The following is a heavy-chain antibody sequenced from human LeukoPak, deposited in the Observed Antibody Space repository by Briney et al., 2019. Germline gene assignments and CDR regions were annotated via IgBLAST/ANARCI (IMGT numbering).Heavy chain of an antibody. V-gene: IGHV3-53*01. J-gene: IGHJ6*02. Sequence: GGSLRLSCAASGFTVSSNYMSWVRQAPGQGLEWVSVIYSGGSTYYADSVKGRFTISRDNSKNTLYLQMNSLRAEDTAVYYWARDRMVRANYYYGMDVWGQGTTVTVSS. CDR1: GFTVSSNY. CDR3: ARDRMVRANYYYGMDV. CDR2: IYSGGST. D-gene: IGHD3-10*01.